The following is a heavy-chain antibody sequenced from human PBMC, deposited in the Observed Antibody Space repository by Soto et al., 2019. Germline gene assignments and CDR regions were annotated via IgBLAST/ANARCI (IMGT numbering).Heavy chain of an antibody. CDR3: ARSREYSFGYKSPFDV. J-gene: IGHJ3*01. D-gene: IGHD5-18*01. CDR1: GYNFKNWW. V-gene: IGHV5-51*01. CDR2: IYPADSDT. Sequence: GESLKISCEASGYNFKNWWIVWVRQTPGKGLECMGIIYPADSDTRYSPSFQGQVTISADKSISTAYLQWNSLKASDTAIYYCARSREYSFGYKSPFDVWGQGTTVTVSS.